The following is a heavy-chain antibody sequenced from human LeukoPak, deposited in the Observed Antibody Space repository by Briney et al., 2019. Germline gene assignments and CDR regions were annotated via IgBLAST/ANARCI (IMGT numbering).Heavy chain of an antibody. CDR1: GFTVSSNS. CDR2: ISGSGGST. CDR3: AKFRIQLWLTWAAFDI. D-gene: IGHD5-18*01. V-gene: IGHV3-23*01. Sequence: GGSLRLSCTVSGFTVSSNSMSWVRQAPGKGLEWVSAISGSGGSTYYADSVKGRFTISRDNSKNTLYLQMNSLRAEDTAVYYCAKFRIQLWLTWAAFDIWGQGTMVTVSS. J-gene: IGHJ3*02.